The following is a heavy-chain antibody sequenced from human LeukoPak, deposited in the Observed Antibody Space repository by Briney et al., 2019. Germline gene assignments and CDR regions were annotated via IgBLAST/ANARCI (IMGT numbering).Heavy chain of an antibody. D-gene: IGHD3-10*01. Sequence: ASVTVSCKASGYTFTGQYMHWVRPAPGQGLEWMGWINPNSGATDYVQKFQGRVALTRDTSISTVYMELNSLRYDDTAVYYCARDRRVRGTTTRWFDPWGQGTLVSVSS. J-gene: IGHJ5*02. CDR3: ARDRRVRGTTTRWFDP. CDR1: GYTFTGQY. CDR2: INPNSGAT. V-gene: IGHV1-2*02.